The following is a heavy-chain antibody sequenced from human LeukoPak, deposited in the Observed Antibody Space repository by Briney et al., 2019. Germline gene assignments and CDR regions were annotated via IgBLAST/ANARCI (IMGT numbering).Heavy chain of an antibody. CDR2: IWYDGSNK. V-gene: IGHV3-33*01. J-gene: IGHJ5*02. CDR1: GFTFSSYG. CDR3: ARDKNFNNWLDP. D-gene: IGHD1-7*01. Sequence: GRSLRLSCAASGFTFSSYGMHWVRQAPGKGLEWVAVIWYDGSNKYYADSVKGRFTISRDNSKNTLYLQMNSLRAEDTAVYYCARDKNFNNWLDPWGQGTLVTVSS.